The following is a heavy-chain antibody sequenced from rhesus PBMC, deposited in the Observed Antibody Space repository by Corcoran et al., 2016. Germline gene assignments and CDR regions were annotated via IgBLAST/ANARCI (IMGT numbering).Heavy chain of an antibody. CDR1: GASISSYW. J-gene: IGHJ6*01. CDR3: ARDGPPYYGLDS. CDR2: INGNSGST. Sequence: QVQLQESGPGLVKPSETLSLTCAVSGASISSYWLNWIRQPPGKGLEWIGEINGNSGSTNDNPSRKSRVTMSKDAAKNQFSLKLSSVTAADTAVYYCARDGPPYYGLDSWGQGVVVTVSS. V-gene: IGHV4-80*01.